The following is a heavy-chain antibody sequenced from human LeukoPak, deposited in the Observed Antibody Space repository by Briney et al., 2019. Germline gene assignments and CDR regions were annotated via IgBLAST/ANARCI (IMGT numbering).Heavy chain of an antibody. J-gene: IGHJ4*02. CDR3: ARDLEIGSSSYYFDY. V-gene: IGHV3-33*01. D-gene: IGHD3-3*01. CDR1: GFTFSTYG. CDR2: IWYDGSNK. Sequence: GRSLRLSCAASGFTFSTYGMHWVRQAPGKGLEWVAVIWYDGSNKYYADSVRGRFTISRDNFKNALYLQMNSLRAEDTAVYYCARDLEIGSSSYYFDYWGQGTLVTVSS.